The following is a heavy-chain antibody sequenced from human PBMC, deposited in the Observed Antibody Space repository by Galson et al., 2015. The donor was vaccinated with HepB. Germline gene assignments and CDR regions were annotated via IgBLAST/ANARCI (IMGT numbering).Heavy chain of an antibody. Sequence: PALVKPTQTLTLTCTFSGFSLSTSGVGVGWIRQPPGKALEWLGLIYWDDDERYSPSLKSRLTITKGTSKNQVVLTMTNMDPVDTGTYYCAHIPGWFGDLYGLDVWGQGTTVTVSS. V-gene: IGHV2-5*02. CDR3: AHIPGWFGDLYGLDV. CDR2: IYWDDDE. J-gene: IGHJ6*02. D-gene: IGHD3-10*01. CDR1: GFSLSTSGVG.